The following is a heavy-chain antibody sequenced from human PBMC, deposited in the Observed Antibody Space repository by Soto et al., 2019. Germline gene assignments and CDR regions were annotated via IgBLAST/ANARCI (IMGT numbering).Heavy chain of an antibody. CDR1: GFTFSDYA. Sequence: VQLVESGGGVVQPGRSLRLSCAASGFTFSDYAMHWVRQAPGKGLEWVAVVSHDGRNTHYADSVKGRFTISRDSSKNTVSLEMISLRAKVTAVYYCAKGGRQWLVTSDFNYWGQGALVTVSS. D-gene: IGHD6-19*01. CDR3: AKGGRQWLVTSDFNY. J-gene: IGHJ4*02. CDR2: VSHDGRNT. V-gene: IGHV3-30*18.